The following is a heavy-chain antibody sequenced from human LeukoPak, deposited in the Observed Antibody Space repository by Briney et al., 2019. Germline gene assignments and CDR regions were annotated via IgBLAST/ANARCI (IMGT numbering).Heavy chain of an antibody. CDR1: GGTFSSYS. CDR2: IMPLFNTA. V-gene: IGHV1-69*05. J-gene: IGHJ3*02. CDR3: ARDRNNDAFDI. Sequence: SVKVSCKASGGTFSSYSITWVRQAPGQGLEWMGGIMPLFNTANYAQQFQGRVTITTDESTSTAYMELSSLRSEDTAVYYCARDRNNDAFDIWGQGTMVTVSS.